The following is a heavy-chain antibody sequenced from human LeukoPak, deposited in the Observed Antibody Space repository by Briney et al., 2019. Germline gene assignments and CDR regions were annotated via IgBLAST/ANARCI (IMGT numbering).Heavy chain of an antibody. D-gene: IGHD6-13*01. CDR2: INPKSGDT. V-gene: IGHV1-2*06. J-gene: IGHJ4*02. CDR1: GYTFSDYY. Sequence: ASVKVSCKASGYTFSDYYMHWVRQAPGQGLEWMGRINPKSGDTNYAQKFQGRVTMTRDTSIRTGYMELSRLRSDDTAVYYCAKDITSRWYPLDNWGQGTLVTVSS. CDR3: AKDITSRWYPLDN.